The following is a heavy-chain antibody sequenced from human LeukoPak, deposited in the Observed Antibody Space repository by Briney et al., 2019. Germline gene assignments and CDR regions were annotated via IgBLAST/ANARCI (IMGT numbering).Heavy chain of an antibody. CDR3: ASGYSDYADYYNYYMDV. V-gene: IGHV1-2*02. J-gene: IGHJ6*03. CDR2: INPDSGGT. CDR1: GYSFTGYY. D-gene: IGHD4-11*01. Sequence: GASVKVSCEASGYSFTGYYMHWVRQAPGQGLEWMGWINPDSGGTNYAQKFQGRVTMTRDTSITTAYMELSRLSSDDTALYYCASGYSDYADYYNYYMDVWGKGTTVTVSS.